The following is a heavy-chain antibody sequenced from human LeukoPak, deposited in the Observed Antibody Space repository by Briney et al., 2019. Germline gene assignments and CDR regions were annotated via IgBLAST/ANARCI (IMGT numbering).Heavy chain of an antibody. D-gene: IGHD3-9*01. V-gene: IGHV1-8*01. CDR3: ATRKGLRYFDWLPKSSYYYYYMDV. CDR1: GYTFTSYD. J-gene: IGHJ6*03. Sequence: ASVKVSCKASGYTFTSYDINWVREATGQGLEWMGWMNPNSGNTGYAQKFQGRVTMTRNTSISTAYMELSSLRSEDTAGYYCATRKGLRYFDWLPKSSYYYYYMDVWGKGTTVTVSS. CDR2: MNPNSGNT.